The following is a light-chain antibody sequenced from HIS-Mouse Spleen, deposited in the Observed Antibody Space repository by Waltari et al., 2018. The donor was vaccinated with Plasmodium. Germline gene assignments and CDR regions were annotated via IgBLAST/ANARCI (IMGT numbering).Light chain of an antibody. V-gene: IGKV3-11*01. CDR3: QQRSNWPSLT. CDR1: QSVSSY. Sequence: DIVLTQSPATLSLSPGESAILSCRASQSVSSYLAWYQQKPRPAPRLLIYDASNRATGIPARFSGSGSGTDFTLTISSLEPEDFAVYYCQQRSNWPSLTFGGGTKVEIK. CDR2: DAS. J-gene: IGKJ4*01.